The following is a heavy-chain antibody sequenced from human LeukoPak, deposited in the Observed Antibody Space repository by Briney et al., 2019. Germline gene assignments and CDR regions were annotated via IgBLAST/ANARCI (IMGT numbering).Heavy chain of an antibody. CDR3: ARDAVSPPVFDI. V-gene: IGHV3-7*04. Sequence: PGGSLRLSCASSGFSFSTSWMTWVRQAPGKGLEWVANIKEDGSEKYYVDSVKGRFTISRDNAKNSLYLQMNSLRVEDAAVYYCARDAVSPPVFDIWGQGTMVTVS. CDR1: GFSFSTSW. J-gene: IGHJ3*02. CDR2: IKEDGSEK.